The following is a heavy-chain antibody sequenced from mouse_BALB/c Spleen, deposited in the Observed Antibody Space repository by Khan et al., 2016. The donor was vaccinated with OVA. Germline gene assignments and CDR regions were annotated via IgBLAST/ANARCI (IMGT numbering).Heavy chain of an antibody. J-gene: IGHJ4*01. Sequence: EVQGVESGGGLVKPGGSLKLSCAASGFTFSSYAVSWIRQTPEKRLEWVASINSGGSTYYPDSVNGRFSISRDDARTILYLQMSSLRSEDTAMYYCTIWVDYWGQGTSVTVSA. CDR3: TIWVDY. CDR1: GFTFSSYA. D-gene: IGHD1-1*02. CDR2: INSGGST. V-gene: IGHV5-6-5*01.